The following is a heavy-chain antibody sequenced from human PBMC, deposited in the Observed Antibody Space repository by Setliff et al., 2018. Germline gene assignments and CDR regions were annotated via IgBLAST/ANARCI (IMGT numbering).Heavy chain of an antibody. J-gene: IGHJ4*02. CDR3: SRLIRYCTTTSCQRLSGGES. D-gene: IGHD2-2*01. CDR2: ISIYTGNA. Sequence: ASVKVSCKAAGYTLGDFGITWVRQADGQGLEWMVWISIYTGNAYYAHKLQGRVTMTTDTSTDTAYLELRSLRSDDTAVHYCSRLIRYCTTTSCQRLSGGESWGERALVNVTS. CDR1: GYTLGDFG. V-gene: IGHV1-18*01.